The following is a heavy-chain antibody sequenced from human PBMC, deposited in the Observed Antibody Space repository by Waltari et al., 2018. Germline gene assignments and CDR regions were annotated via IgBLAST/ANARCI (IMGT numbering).Heavy chain of an antibody. CDR1: GYTLTELS. Sequence: QDQLVQSGAEVKKPGASVKVSCKVSGYTLTELSMHWVRQAPGKGLEWMGGFDPEDGETIYAQKFQGRVTMTEDTSTDTAYMELSSLRSEDTAVYYCIRHPDLRYCSDDNCHTRLDVWGQGTMVTVSS. CDR2: FDPEDGET. CDR3: IRHPDLRYCSDDNCHTRLDV. V-gene: IGHV1-24*01. J-gene: IGHJ3*01. D-gene: IGHD2-15*01.